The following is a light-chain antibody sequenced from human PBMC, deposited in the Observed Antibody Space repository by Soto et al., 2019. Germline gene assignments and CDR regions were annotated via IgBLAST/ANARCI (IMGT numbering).Light chain of an antibody. CDR2: AVS. J-gene: IGLJ2*01. Sequence: QSALTQPASVSGSPGQSITISCTGTSSDVGSYNLVSWYQQHPGKAPKLLIYAVSKRPSGVSNRFSGSKSGNTASLTISGRQAADEADYYCCSYAVSSTSVVFGGGTKLTVL. CDR3: CSYAVSSTSVV. V-gene: IGLV2-23*02. CDR1: SSDVGSYNL.